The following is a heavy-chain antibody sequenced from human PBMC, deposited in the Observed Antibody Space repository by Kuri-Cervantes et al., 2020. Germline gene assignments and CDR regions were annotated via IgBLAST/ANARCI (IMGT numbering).Heavy chain of an antibody. CDR1: GFTFSSYG. CDR3: ARGVALWGHLPAAIMVMSPWFDP. D-gene: IGHD2-2*02. CDR2: IWYDGSNK. Sequence: LSLTCAASGFTFSSYGMHWVRQAPGKGLEWVAVIWYDGSNKYYADSVKGRFTISRDNSKNTLYLQMNSRRAEDTAVYYCARGVALWGHLPAAIMVMSPWFDPWGQGTLVTVSS. V-gene: IGHV3-33*01. J-gene: IGHJ5*02.